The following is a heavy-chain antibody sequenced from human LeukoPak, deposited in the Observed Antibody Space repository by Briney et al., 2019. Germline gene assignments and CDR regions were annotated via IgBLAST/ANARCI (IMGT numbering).Heavy chain of an antibody. D-gene: IGHD5-18*01. CDR1: GGSISSYY. CDR3: ASSTAMDSWVLNRFDP. J-gene: IGHJ5*02. Sequence: KPSETLSLTCTVSGGSISSYYCSWIRQPPGKVLEWTGYIYYSGSTNYNPSLKSPVTISVDTSKNQFSLKLSSVTAADTAVYYCASSTAMDSWVLNRFDPWGQGTLVTVSS. V-gene: IGHV4-59*01. CDR2: IYYSGST.